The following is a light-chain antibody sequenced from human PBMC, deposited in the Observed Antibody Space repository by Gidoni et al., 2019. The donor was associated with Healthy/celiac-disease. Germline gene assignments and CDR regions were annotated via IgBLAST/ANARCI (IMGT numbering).Light chain of an antibody. CDR2: QDS. Sequence: SYELTQPPSVSVSPGQTASITGSGDKLGDKYACWYQQKPGQSPVLVIYQDSKRPSGIPERFSGSNAGNKATLTISGTQAMDEADYYCQAWDSSTVVFGGGTKLTVL. CDR1: KLGDKY. J-gene: IGLJ2*01. CDR3: QAWDSSTVV. V-gene: IGLV3-1*01.